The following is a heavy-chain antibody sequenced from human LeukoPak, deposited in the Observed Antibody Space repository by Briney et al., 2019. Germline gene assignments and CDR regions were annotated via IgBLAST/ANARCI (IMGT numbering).Heavy chain of an antibody. Sequence: PGGSLRLSCAASGFTFSSYAMHWVRQAPGKGLEWVAVIWYDGSNKYYADSVKGRFTISRDNSKNTLYLQMNSLRAEDTAVYYCARDDRGYSYGLYYWGQGTLVTVSS. V-gene: IGHV3-33*08. J-gene: IGHJ4*02. CDR2: IWYDGSNK. CDR3: ARDDRGYSYGLYY. D-gene: IGHD5-18*01. CDR1: GFTFSSYA.